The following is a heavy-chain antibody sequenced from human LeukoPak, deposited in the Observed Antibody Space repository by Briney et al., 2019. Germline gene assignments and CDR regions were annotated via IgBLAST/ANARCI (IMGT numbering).Heavy chain of an antibody. D-gene: IGHD5-12*01. CDR3: TWMATIFTVDY. CDR1: GLTFSDAW. CDR2: IRNDRIT. Sequence: GGPLGLSCVLSGLTFSDAWMSWVRQAPGKGLEWVGRIRNDRITDYAAPVQGRFSISRDNSKNTFYLQMNSLRTEDTGMYFCTWMATIFTVDYWGQGTLVTVSS. V-gene: IGHV3-15*01. J-gene: IGHJ4*02.